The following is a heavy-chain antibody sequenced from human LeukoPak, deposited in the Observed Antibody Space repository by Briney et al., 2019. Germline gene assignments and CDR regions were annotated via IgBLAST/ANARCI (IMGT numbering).Heavy chain of an antibody. V-gene: IGHV3-7*03. Sequence: GGSLRLSCAASGFTFSSYWMSWVRQAPGKGLEWVANIKQDGSEKYYVDSVKGRFTISRDNAKNSLYLQTNSLRAEDTAVYYCARGGDDYGDPTGGYYFDYWGQGTLVTVSS. D-gene: IGHD4-17*01. CDR2: IKQDGSEK. J-gene: IGHJ4*02. CDR3: ARGGDDYGDPTGGYYFDY. CDR1: GFTFSSYW.